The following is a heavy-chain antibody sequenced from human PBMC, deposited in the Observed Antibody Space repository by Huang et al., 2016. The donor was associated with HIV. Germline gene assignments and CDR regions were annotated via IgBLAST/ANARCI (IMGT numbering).Heavy chain of an antibody. D-gene: IGHD2-8*01. Sequence: VQLVESGGGLVQPGWSLRLSCAASGFAFSQYAVHWVRQSPGKGLGWVSGIGGNRGDIAYAASVRGRFVISRDNAKKSLYLKMNGLRLEDTALYFCVIMDDYFDYWGQGVLVGVSS. CDR2: IGGNRGDI. CDR3: VIMDDYFDY. V-gene: IGHV3-9*01. J-gene: IGHJ4*02. CDR1: GFAFSQYA.